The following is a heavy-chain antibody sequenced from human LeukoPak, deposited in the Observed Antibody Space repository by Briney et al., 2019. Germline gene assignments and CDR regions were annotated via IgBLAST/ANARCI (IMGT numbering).Heavy chain of an antibody. Sequence: KSSETLSLTCTVSGGSISSSSYYWGWIRQPPGKGLEWIGNIYYSGTTYYNPSLKSRVTISVDTSKNQISLRLSSVTAADTAVYYCARELDYDYVWGSYRYTDYFDYRGQGTLVTVSS. J-gene: IGHJ4*02. CDR3: ARELDYDYVWGSYRYTDYFDY. CDR1: GGSISSSSYY. D-gene: IGHD3-16*02. CDR2: IYYSGTT. V-gene: IGHV4-39*07.